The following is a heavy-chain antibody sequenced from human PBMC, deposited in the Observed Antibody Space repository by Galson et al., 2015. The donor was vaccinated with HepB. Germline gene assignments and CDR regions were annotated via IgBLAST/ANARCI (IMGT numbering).Heavy chain of an antibody. V-gene: IGHV3-23*01. CDR2: ISGSAGST. CDR1: GFTFSDYA. J-gene: IGHJ4*02. D-gene: IGHD2-15*01. CDR3: AKGSSASCSGGNCYSRVYTN. Sequence: SLRLSCAASGFTFSDYAMSWVRQAPGKGLEWVSLISGSAGSTYFADSVKGRFTIPRDNSKNTLYLQMNSLRVEDTAVYYCAKGSSASCSGGNCYSRVYTNWGQGTLVTVSS.